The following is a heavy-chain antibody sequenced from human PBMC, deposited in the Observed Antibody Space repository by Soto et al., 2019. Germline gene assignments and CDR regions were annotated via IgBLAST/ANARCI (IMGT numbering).Heavy chain of an antibody. Sequence: PSETLSLTCTVCGGSFSGHYWSWIRQPPGKGLEWIGEINPSGNTNFNPSLKSRVTLSVDTSKNQFSLRLNSVTAADTAVYYCARDPAPWGQGTLVTVSS. V-gene: IGHV4-34*01. CDR1: GGSFSGHY. J-gene: IGHJ5*02. CDR2: INPSGNT. CDR3: ARDPAP.